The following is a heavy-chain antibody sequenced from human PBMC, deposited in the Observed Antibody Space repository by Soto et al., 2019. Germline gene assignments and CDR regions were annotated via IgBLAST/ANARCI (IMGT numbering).Heavy chain of an antibody. Sequence: GASVPVSCKVSGYTLTELSMYWVRQPPAKGLEWMGGFDPEDGETIYAQKFQGRVTMTEDTSTDTAYMELSSLRSEDTAVYYCAPGGYSYGLDFDYWGQGTLVTVSS. CDR3: APGGYSYGLDFDY. CDR2: FDPEDGET. D-gene: IGHD5-18*01. J-gene: IGHJ4*02. CDR1: GYTLTELS. V-gene: IGHV1-24*01.